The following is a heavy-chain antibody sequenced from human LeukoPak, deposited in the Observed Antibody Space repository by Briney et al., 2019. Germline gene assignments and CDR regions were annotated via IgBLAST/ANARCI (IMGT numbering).Heavy chain of an antibody. CDR3: ARSRTIFVGMDV. CDR1: GGTFNSYA. J-gene: IGHJ6*02. CDR2: IIPILGVT. Sequence: ASVKVSCKASGGTFNSYAVTWVRQAPGQGLEWMGRIIPILGVTNYAQKFQDRVTITADKSTSTAYMELSSLTSEDTAVYYCARSRTIFVGMDVWGQGTTVTVSS. V-gene: IGHV1-69*04. D-gene: IGHD3-3*01.